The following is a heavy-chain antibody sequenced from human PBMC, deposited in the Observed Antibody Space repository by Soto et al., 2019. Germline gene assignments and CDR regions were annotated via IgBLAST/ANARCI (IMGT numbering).Heavy chain of an antibody. Sequence: GGSLRLSCTASGFTFSSFAITWVRKAPGQGLERVSDISDSDGRGYYADSVKGRFTIFRDNSKNTLYLQMHSPMAADTTAFYFALERVTSTSFDYWGQGTLVTVSS. CDR3: ALERVTSTSFDY. CDR1: GFTFSSFA. V-gene: IGHV3-23*01. CDR2: ISDSDGRG. D-gene: IGHD2-21*02. J-gene: IGHJ4*02.